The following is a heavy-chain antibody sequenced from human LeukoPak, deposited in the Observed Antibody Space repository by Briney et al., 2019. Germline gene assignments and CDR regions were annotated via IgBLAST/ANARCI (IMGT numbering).Heavy chain of an antibody. CDR1: GGSISSYY. CDR3: ARHLSPQADYCSSTSCYTRAFDI. CDR2: IYYSGST. V-gene: IGHV4-39*01. D-gene: IGHD2-2*02. Sequence: PSETLSLTCTVSGGSISSYYWGWIRQPPGKGLGWIGSIYYSGSTYYNPSLKSRVTISVDTSKNQFSLKLSSVTAADTAVYYCARHLSPQADYCSSTSCYTRAFDIWGQGTMVTVSS. J-gene: IGHJ3*02.